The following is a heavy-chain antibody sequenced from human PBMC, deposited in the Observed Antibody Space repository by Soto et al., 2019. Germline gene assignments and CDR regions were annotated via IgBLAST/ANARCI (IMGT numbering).Heavy chain of an antibody. CDR1: GFTFSSYS. V-gene: IGHV3-21*01. D-gene: IGHD3-9*01. J-gene: IGHJ6*04. Sequence: GGSLRLSCAASGFTFSSYSMNWVRQAPGKGLEWVSSISSSSYIYYADSVKGRFTISRDNAKNSLYLQMNSLRAEDTAVYYCARVSDILTGYPDVWGKGTTVTVSS. CDR2: ISSSSYI. CDR3: ARVSDILTGYPDV.